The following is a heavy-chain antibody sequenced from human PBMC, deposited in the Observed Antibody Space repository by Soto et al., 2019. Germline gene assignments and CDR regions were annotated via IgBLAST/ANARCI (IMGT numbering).Heavy chain of an antibody. CDR3: ATDLDYDSSGGGAFDI. D-gene: IGHD3-22*01. CDR1: GGSISSCDCS. V-gene: IGHV4-30-4*01. Sequence: SETLSLTCPVSGGSISSCDCSWSWVRQPPGKGLEWIGYIYYSGSTYYNPSLKSRVTISVDTSKNQFSLKLSSVAAADTAVYYCATDLDYDSSGGGAFDIWGQGTMVT. CDR2: IYYSGST. J-gene: IGHJ3*02.